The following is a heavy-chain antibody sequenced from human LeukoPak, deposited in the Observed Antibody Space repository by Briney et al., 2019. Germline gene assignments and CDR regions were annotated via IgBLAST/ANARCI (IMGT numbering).Heavy chain of an antibody. Sequence: ASVKVSCKASGYTFTGYYMNWVRQAPGQGLEWMGWINPNSGGTNYAQKFQGRVTMTRDTSISTAYMELSRLRSDDTAVYYCARAKSDGSGPRYYYYYGMDVWGQGTTVTVSS. D-gene: IGHD3-10*01. CDR3: ARAKSDGSGPRYYYYYGMDV. V-gene: IGHV1-2*02. CDR2: INPNSGGT. J-gene: IGHJ6*02. CDR1: GYTFTGYY.